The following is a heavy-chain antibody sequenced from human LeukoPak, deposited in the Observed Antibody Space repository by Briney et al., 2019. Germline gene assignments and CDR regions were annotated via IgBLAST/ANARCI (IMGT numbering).Heavy chain of an antibody. V-gene: IGHV4-34*01. J-gene: IGHJ4*02. CDR2: INHSGST. CDR1: GTSIKTYY. CDR3: ARRQWLRGYFDY. Sequence: SETLSLTCNVSGTSIKTYYWSWIRQPPGKGLEWIGEINHSGSTNYNPSLKSRVTISVDTSKNQFSLKLSSVTAADTAVYYCARRQWLRGYFDYWGQGTLVTVSS. D-gene: IGHD6-19*01.